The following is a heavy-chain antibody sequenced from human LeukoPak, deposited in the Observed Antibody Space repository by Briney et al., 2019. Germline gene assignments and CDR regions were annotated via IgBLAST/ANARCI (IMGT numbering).Heavy chain of an antibody. V-gene: IGHV4-59*01. Sequence: SETLSLTCTVSGGSISSYYWSWMRQPPGKGLEWIAYLFYSGSTDYNPSLESRVTISVDTSKNQFSLKLRSVTAADTAVYYCATVAVIRGVTYFDYWGQGTLVTVSS. CDR1: GGSISSYY. CDR3: ATVAVIRGVTYFDY. CDR2: LFYSGST. D-gene: IGHD3-10*01. J-gene: IGHJ4*02.